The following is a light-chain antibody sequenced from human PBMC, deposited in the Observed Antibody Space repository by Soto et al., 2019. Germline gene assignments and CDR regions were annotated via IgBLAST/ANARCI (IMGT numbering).Light chain of an antibody. CDR1: QSISSNY. J-gene: IGKJ1*01. V-gene: IGKV3-20*01. CDR3: QQSGT. CDR2: GAS. Sequence: ELVLAQSPGTLSLSAGERATLSCRASQSISSNYLAWYQHKFGQAPRLLIYGASSRARGIPDRFSGSGSGTDFTLTITRLEPEDFAVYYCQQSGTFGQGTKVDIK.